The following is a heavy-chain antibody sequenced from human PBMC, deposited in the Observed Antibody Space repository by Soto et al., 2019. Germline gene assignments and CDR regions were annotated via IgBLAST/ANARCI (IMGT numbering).Heavy chain of an antibody. CDR1: GFTFSSYS. D-gene: IGHD5-18*01. CDR3: ARAMDTDAFDI. CDR2: ISSSSSYI. J-gene: IGHJ3*02. Sequence: GGSLRLSCAASGFTFSSYSMNWVRQAPGKGLEWVSSISSSSSYIYYADSVKGRFTISRYNAKNSLYLQMNSLRAEDTAVYYCARAMDTDAFDIWGQGTMVTVSS. V-gene: IGHV3-21*01.